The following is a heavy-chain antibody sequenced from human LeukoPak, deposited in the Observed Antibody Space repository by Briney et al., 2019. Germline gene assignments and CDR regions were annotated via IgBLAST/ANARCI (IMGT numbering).Heavy chain of an antibody. CDR3: ARDHPDCGDFTDAFDI. Sequence: PSETLSLTCTVSGGSISSYYWSWIRQPAGKGLEWIGRIYTSGSTNYNPSLKSRVTMSVDTSKNQFSLKLSSVTAADTAVYYCARDHPDCGDFTDAFDIWGQGTMVTVSS. V-gene: IGHV4-4*07. CDR2: IYTSGST. D-gene: IGHD4-17*01. J-gene: IGHJ3*02. CDR1: GGSISSYY.